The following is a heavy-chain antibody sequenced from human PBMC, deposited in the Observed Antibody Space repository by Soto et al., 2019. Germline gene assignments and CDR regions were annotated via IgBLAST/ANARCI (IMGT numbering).Heavy chain of an antibody. CDR2: ISVSGGNT. J-gene: IGHJ5*02. D-gene: IGHD3-3*01. V-gene: IGHV3-23*01. Sequence: EVQLLESGGGLVQPGGSLRLSCAASRFTFSSYGMAWVRQAPGKGLEWVSGISVSGGNTYYADSVKGRFTISRDNSKNPLYLKLKNLRVEDTPIFYWGKGFIFSNDASSKTFHTGGQETLVTVSS. CDR3: GKGFIFSNDASSKTFHT. CDR1: RFTFSSYG.